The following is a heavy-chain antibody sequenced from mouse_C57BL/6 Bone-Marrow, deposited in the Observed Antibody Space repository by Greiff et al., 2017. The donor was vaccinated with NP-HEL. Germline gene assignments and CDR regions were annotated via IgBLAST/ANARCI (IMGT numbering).Heavy chain of an antibody. Sequence: QVQLQQPGAELVKPGASVKLSCKASGYTFTSYWMHWVKQRPGQGLEWIGMIHPNSGSTKYNEKFKSKATLTVDKSSSTAYMQLSSLTSEDSAVYYCARGYYYGRCDWGQGTTLTVSS. CDR3: ARGYYYGRCD. CDR2: IHPNSGST. D-gene: IGHD1-1*01. V-gene: IGHV1-64*01. J-gene: IGHJ2*01. CDR1: GYTFTSYW.